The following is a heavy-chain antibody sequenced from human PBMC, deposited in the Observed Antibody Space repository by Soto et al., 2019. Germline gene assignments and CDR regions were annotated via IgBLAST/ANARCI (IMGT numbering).Heavy chain of an antibody. V-gene: IGHV3-64*01. CDR2: ISRNGGST. CDR1: GFTFSSYA. D-gene: IGHD2-21*02. Sequence: EVQLVESGGGLVQPGGSLRLSCAASGFTFSSYAMHWVRQAPGKGLEYVSTISRNGGSTYYANSVKGRFTISRDNSKNTLDLEMGSLRAEDMAVYYCARGGSDYYFDYWGQGTLVTVSS. CDR3: ARGGSDYYFDY. J-gene: IGHJ4*02.